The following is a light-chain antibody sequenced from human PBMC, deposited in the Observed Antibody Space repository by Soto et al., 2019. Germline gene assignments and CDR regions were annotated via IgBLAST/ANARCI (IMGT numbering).Light chain of an antibody. CDR3: QQYDNYPLT. CDR2: KAS. J-gene: IGKJ4*01. Sequence: IQVSLSPATLSASVGDRVTITCRASQGISSWLAWYQQKPGKAPNLLIYKASHLENGVPSRFSGSGSGTEFTLTISSLQPDDFATYYCQQYDNYPLTFGGGTKVDIK. V-gene: IGKV1-5*03. CDR1: QGISSW.